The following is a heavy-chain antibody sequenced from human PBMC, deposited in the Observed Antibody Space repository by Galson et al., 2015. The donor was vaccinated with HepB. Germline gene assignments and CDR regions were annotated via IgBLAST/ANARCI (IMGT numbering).Heavy chain of an antibody. CDR3: ASPRTVRLPLDY. Sequence: SVKVSCKASGGTFSSYAISWVRQAPGQGLEWMGRIIPILGIANYAQKFQGRVTITADKSTSTAYMELSSLRSEDTAVYYCASPRTVRLPLDYWGQGTLVTVSS. CDR2: IIPILGIA. D-gene: IGHD5-18*01. V-gene: IGHV1-69*04. J-gene: IGHJ4*02. CDR1: GGTFSSYA.